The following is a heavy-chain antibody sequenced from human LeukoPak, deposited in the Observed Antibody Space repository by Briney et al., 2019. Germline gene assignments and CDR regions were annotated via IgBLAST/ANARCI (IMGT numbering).Heavy chain of an antibody. J-gene: IGHJ4*02. CDR2: IYHSGST. V-gene: IGHV4-30-2*01. Sequence: SQTLSLTCAVSGGSISSGGYSWSWIRQPPGKGLEWIGYIYHSGSTYYNPSPKSRVTISVDRSKNQFSLKLSSVTAADTAVYYCARVGSGYAFDYWGQGTLVTVSS. D-gene: IGHD5-12*01. CDR3: ARVGSGYAFDY. CDR1: GGSISSGGYS.